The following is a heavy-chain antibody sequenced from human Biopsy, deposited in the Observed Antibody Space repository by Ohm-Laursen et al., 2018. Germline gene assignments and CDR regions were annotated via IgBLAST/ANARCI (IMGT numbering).Heavy chain of an antibody. CDR1: GFSFSTYG. Sequence: SSLRLSCSAPGFSFSTYGIYWVRQAPGKGLEWVAAIWYDGTNKYYAESVKGRLTISRDNSKNTLYLQMNSLRAEDTAVYFCARGGPHVRAGGSAFDYWGQGTLVTVSS. CDR2: IWYDGTNK. V-gene: IGHV3-33*07. J-gene: IGHJ4*02. CDR3: ARGGPHVRAGGSAFDY. D-gene: IGHD2-2*01.